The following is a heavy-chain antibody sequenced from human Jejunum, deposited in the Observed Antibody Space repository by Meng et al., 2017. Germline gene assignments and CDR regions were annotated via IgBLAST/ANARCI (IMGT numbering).Heavy chain of an antibody. D-gene: IGHD4-11*01. V-gene: IGHV4-30-4*01. CDR2: IQYSGTT. CDR1: GGSISGGDYY. Sequence: QVQLQESGPGLVKPSQTLSLTCTVSGGSISGGDYYCSWIRQPPGKGLEWIGFIQYSGTTYYSPSLKSRVTISTDTSQKQCSLEVSSVTAADSAVYYCARGNYFSSHDYWGQGTLVTVSS. CDR3: ARGNYFSSHDY. J-gene: IGHJ4*02.